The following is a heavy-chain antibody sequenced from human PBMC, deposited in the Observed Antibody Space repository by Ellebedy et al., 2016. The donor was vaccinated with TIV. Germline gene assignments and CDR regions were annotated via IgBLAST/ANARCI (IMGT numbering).Heavy chain of an antibody. CDR1: GFTFSRYE. CDR3: ARRGYMGLYYYYGMDV. CDR2: INQDGSEK. V-gene: IGHV3-7*03. J-gene: IGHJ6*02. D-gene: IGHD3-3*01. Sequence: GESLKISCAASGFTFSRYEIHWVRQAPGKGLEWVANINQDGSEKYYVDSVKGRFTISRDNAKNSLYLQMNSLRAEDTAVYYCARRGYMGLYYYYGMDVWGQGTTVTVSS.